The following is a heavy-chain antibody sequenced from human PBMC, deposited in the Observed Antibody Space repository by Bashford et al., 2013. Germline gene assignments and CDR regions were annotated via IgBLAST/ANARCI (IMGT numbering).Heavy chain of an antibody. CDR1: GGSVNPNYY. V-gene: IGHV4-59*02. CDR2: VSYSGST. J-gene: IGHJ4*02. Sequence: SETLSLTCTVSGGSVNPNYYWAWLRRPPGKGLQWIGTVSYSGSTNYNPSLKSRVTISVDTSKNQFSLKLSSVTAADTAVYYCVRDRELGYWGQGTLVTVSS. CDR3: VRDRELGY. D-gene: IGHD1-26*01.